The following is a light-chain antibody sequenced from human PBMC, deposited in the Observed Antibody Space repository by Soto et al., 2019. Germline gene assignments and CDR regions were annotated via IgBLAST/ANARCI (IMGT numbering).Light chain of an antibody. CDR2: DVS. Sequence: QSALTQPASVSGFPGQSITISCTGTSSDVGGYNYDSWYQQHPGKAPKVIIYDVSNRPSGVSNRFSGSKSGNTASLTISGLQPEDEADYYCSSYTSSSTLVFGGGTKLTVL. CDR3: SSYTSSSTLV. J-gene: IGLJ2*01. CDR1: SSDVGGYNY. V-gene: IGLV2-14*01.